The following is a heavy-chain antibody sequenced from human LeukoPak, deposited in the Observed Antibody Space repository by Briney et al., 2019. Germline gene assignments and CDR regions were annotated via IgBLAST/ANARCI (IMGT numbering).Heavy chain of an antibody. V-gene: IGHV4-39*01. CDR2: IYYSGRT. J-gene: IGHJ4*02. CDR1: GGSISSSSYY. CDR3: ARHNNRVAGANDY. D-gene: IGHD6-19*01. Sequence: SETLSLTCTVSGGSISSSSYYWGWIRQPPGKGLEWIGSIYYSGRTYYNPSLKSRVTISVDTSKNQFSLKLSSVTAADTAVYYCARHNNRVAGANDYWGQGTLVTVSS.